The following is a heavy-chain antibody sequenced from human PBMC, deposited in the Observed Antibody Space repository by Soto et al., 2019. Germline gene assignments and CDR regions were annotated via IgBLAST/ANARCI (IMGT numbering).Heavy chain of an antibody. CDR1: GFTFSSYS. CDR3: ARADSGYAPGYYYYGMDV. Sequence: EVQLVESGGGLVQPGGSLRLSCAASGFTFSSYSMNWVRQAPGKGLEWVSYISSSSSTIYYADSVKGRFTISRDNAKNSLDVEMNSLRAEDTAVYYCARADSGYAPGYYYYGMDVWGQGTTVTVSS. CDR2: ISSSSSTI. D-gene: IGHD5-12*01. V-gene: IGHV3-48*01. J-gene: IGHJ6*02.